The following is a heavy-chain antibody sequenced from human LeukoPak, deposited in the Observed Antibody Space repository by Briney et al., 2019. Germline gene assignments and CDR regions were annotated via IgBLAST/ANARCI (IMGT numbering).Heavy chain of an antibody. CDR2: ISSSSSYT. D-gene: IGHD3-22*01. Sequence: GGSLRLSCAASGFTFSSYSMNWVRQAPGKGLEWVSSISSSSSYTYYADSVKGRFTISRDNAKNSLYLQMNSLRAEDTAVYYCARPPSYDSSGYYSNPFDYWGQGTLVTVSS. CDR1: GFTFSSYS. J-gene: IGHJ4*02. CDR3: ARPPSYDSSGYYSNPFDY. V-gene: IGHV3-21*01.